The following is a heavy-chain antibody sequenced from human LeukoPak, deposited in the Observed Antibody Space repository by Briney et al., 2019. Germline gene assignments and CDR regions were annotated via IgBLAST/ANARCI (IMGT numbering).Heavy chain of an antibody. CDR3: ARSRYYDFWSGQQRDYYYYYMDV. V-gene: IGHV1-69*05. Sequence: SVKVSCKASGGTFSSYAISWVRQAPGQGLEWMGGIIPIFGTANYAQKFQGRVTITTGESTSTAYMELSSLRSEDTAVYYCARSRYYDFWSGQQRDYYYYYMDVWGKGTTVTVSS. D-gene: IGHD3-3*01. CDR1: GGTFSSYA. CDR2: IIPIFGTA. J-gene: IGHJ6*03.